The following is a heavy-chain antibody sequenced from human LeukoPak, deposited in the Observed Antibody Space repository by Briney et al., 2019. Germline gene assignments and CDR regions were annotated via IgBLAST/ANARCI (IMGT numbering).Heavy chain of an antibody. D-gene: IGHD2-15*01. CDR2: VSAYADDT. V-gene: IGHV1-18*01. J-gene: IGHJ4*02. CDR1: GYTSISYG. Sequence: GASVKVSCKASGYTSISYGISWVRQAPGQGLEWMGWVSAYADDTNYVQKFQGRVTMTTDTSTSTAYMELRSLRSDDTAVYYCARDCIGCHGFDYWGQGTLVTVSS. CDR3: ARDCIGCHGFDY.